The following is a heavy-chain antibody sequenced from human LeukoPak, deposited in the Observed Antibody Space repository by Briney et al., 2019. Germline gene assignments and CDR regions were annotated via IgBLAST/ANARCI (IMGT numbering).Heavy chain of an antibody. V-gene: IGHV4-38-2*02. CDR3: ARGYGSGRKFDY. CDR1: GYSISSGYY. D-gene: IGHD3-10*01. Sequence: PSETLSLTCTVSGYSISSGYYWGWIRLPPGKGLEWIGSIYHSGSTYYNPSLKSRVTISVDTSKNQFSLKLSSVTAADTAVYYCARGYGSGRKFDYWGQGTLVTVSS. CDR2: IYHSGST. J-gene: IGHJ4*02.